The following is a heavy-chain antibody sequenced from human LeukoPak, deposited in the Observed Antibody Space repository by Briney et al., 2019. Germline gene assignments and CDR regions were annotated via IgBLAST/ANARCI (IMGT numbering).Heavy chain of an antibody. V-gene: IGHV4-39*01. CDR1: GASISTSSYC. Sequence: PSETLYLTCTVSGASISTSSYCWGWIRQPPGKGLEWIGTISCRGGNYYNPSLQTRVTTSVDTSSNQFPLKLSSVTAADTAVYYCARRNYPYYFDYWGRGTLVTVSS. D-gene: IGHD4-11*01. CDR2: ISCRGGN. CDR3: ARRNYPYYFDY. J-gene: IGHJ4*02.